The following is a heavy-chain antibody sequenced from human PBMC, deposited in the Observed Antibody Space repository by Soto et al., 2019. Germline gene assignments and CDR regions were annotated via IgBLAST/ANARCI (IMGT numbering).Heavy chain of an antibody. Sequence: SETLSLTCTVSGGSISSYYWSWFRQPPGKGLEWIGYIYYSGSTNYNPSLKSRVTISVDTSKNQFSLKLSSVTAADTAVYYCARLYWVEQQLVLPYFDYWGQGTLVTVS. D-gene: IGHD6-13*01. CDR2: IYYSGST. V-gene: IGHV4-59*08. J-gene: IGHJ4*02. CDR3: ARLYWVEQQLVLPYFDY. CDR1: GGSISSYY.